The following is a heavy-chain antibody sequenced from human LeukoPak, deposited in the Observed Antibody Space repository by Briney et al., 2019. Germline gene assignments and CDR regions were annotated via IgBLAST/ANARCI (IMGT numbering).Heavy chain of an antibody. CDR1: GGSFSGYY. V-gene: IGHV4-34*01. CDR2: INHSGST. J-gene: IGHJ4*02. D-gene: IGHD6-13*01. CDR3: ARSLGYSSRLYYFDY. Sequence: SETLSLTCAVYGGSFSGYYWSWIRQPPGKGLEWIGEINHSGSTNYNPSLKSRVTISVDTSKNQFSLKLSCVTAADTAVYYCARSLGYSSRLYYFDYWGQGTLVTVSS.